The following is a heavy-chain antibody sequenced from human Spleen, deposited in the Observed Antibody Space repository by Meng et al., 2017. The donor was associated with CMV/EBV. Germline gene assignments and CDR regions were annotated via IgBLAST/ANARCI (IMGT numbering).Heavy chain of an antibody. CDR1: YA. D-gene: IGHD3-3*01. CDR3: AREPTVAPPYYDFWSGYSNWFDP. J-gene: IGHJ5*02. Sequence: YAMHGVRQAPGKGLEWVAVISYDGSNKYYADSVKGRFTISRDNSKNTLYLQMNSLRAEDTAVYYCAREPTVAPPYYDFWSGYSNWFDPWGQGTLVTVSS. CDR2: ISYDGSNK. V-gene: IGHV3-30*04.